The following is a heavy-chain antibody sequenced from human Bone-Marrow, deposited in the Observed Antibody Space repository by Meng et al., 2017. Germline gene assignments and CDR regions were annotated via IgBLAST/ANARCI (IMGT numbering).Heavy chain of an antibody. Sequence: QGRVVESGAGGKKPGASGKVSCKASGYTFTGYYMHWVRQAPGQGLEWMGRINPKSGDTHYAQRFQGRVTMTGDTSISTAYMELSGLRSDDTAMYYCARDEDISAAGKLFGDYWGQGTLVTVSS. CDR1: GYTFTGYY. CDR3: ARDEDISAAGKLFGDY. V-gene: IGHV1-2*06. J-gene: IGHJ4*02. CDR2: INPKSGDT. D-gene: IGHD6-13*01.